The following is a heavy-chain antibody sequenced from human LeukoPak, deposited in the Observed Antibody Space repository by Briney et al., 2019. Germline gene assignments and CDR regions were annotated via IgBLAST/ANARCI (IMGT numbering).Heavy chain of an antibody. Sequence: TSETLSLTCTVSGGFISSSSYYWGWIRQPPGKGLEWIGSIYYSGSTYYNPSLKSRVTISVDTSKNQFSLKLSSVTAADTAVYYCARWNYYDSSGYYLSHFDYWGQGTLVTVSS. CDR1: GGFISSSSYY. CDR3: ARWNYYDSSGYYLSHFDY. J-gene: IGHJ4*02. CDR2: IYYSGST. D-gene: IGHD3-22*01. V-gene: IGHV4-39*01.